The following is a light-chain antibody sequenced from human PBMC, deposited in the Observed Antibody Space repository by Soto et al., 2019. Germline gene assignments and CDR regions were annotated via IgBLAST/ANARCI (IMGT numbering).Light chain of an antibody. J-gene: IGKJ2*01. Sequence: EIVLTQSPGTLSLSPGERATLSCRASQSVRSNYLAWYQQKPGQAPGLLIYGASSRATGIPDRFSGTGSGADFTLTISRLEPEDFAVYYCQQYGGSPYTFGPGTKLEIK. CDR2: GAS. V-gene: IGKV3-20*01. CDR3: QQYGGSPYT. CDR1: QSVRSNY.